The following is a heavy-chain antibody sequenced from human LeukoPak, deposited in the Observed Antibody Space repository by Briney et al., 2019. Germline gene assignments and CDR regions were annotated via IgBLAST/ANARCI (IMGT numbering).Heavy chain of an antibody. CDR3: AREGGLQHHFDY. Sequence: ASVKVSCKASGGTFSSYAISWVRQAPGQGLEWMGGIIPIFGTANYAQKFQGRVTITADESTSTAYMELSSLRSEDTAAYYCAREGGLQHHFDYWGQGTLVTVSS. CDR1: GGTFSSYA. J-gene: IGHJ4*02. V-gene: IGHV1-69*01. CDR2: IIPIFGTA. D-gene: IGHD4-11*01.